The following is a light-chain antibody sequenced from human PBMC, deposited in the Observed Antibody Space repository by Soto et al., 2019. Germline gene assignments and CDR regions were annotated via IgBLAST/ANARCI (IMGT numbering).Light chain of an antibody. Sequence: IEVTQSPSSLAASLGDRFTITWRASQTIGTYVNWYRQKSGAAPELLIYDASTLQSGVPSRFRGGASGTDFTLTISSLQLDDFATYYCQQSYNTPLTFGQGTKVDIK. CDR3: QQSYNTPLT. CDR2: DAS. J-gene: IGKJ1*01. CDR1: QTIGTY. V-gene: IGKV1-39*01.